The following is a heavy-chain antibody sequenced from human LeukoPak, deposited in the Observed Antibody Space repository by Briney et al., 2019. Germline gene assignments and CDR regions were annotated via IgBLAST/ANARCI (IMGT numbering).Heavy chain of an antibody. CDR2: IWYDGSNK. V-gene: IGHV3-33*01. J-gene: IGHJ6*02. D-gene: IGHD3-10*01. CDR3: ARDGYYGSGSYYTRAYGMDV. CDR1: GLTFSSYG. Sequence: PGGSLRLSCVASGLTFSSYGMHWVRQAPGKGLEWVAVIWYDGSNKYYADSVKGRFTISRDNSKNTPYLQMNSLRAEDTAVYYCARDGYYGSGSYYTRAYGMDVWGQGTTVTVSS.